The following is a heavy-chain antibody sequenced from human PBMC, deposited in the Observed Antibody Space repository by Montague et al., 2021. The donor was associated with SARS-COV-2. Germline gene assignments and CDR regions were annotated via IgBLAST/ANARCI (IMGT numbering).Heavy chain of an antibody. Sequence: SETLSLTCRASGDSISTSTWWTWVRQTPGKGLEWIGEIFHSGTIXYNPSLKSRVSISVDKSNNQFSLRLSSLIAADTAAYYCATLSRRTAAGTRDYFGLDVWGQGTTVVVSS. D-gene: IGHD6-13*01. CDR3: ATLSRRTAAGTRDYFGLDV. CDR1: GDSISTSTW. J-gene: IGHJ6*02. V-gene: IGHV4-4*02. CDR2: IFHSGTI.